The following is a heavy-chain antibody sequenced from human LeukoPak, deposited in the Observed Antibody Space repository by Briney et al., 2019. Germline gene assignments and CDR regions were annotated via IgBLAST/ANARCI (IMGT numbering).Heavy chain of an antibody. CDR2: ISVYNGNT. D-gene: IGHD3-22*01. J-gene: IGHJ5*02. CDR1: GYIFTSYG. CDR3: ARDINGYYYDSHGYYPTDL. V-gene: IGHV1-18*01. Sequence: RASVKVSCKASGYIFTSYGISWVRQAPGQGLEWMGWISVYNGNTNYPQRLQGRVTMTTDTSTTTVYMELRSLRSDDTTVYYRARDINGYYYDSHGYYPTDLWGQGTLVTVSS.